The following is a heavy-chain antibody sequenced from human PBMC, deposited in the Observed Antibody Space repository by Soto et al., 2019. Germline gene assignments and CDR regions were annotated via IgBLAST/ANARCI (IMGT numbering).Heavy chain of an antibody. CDR1: GYTFNKYW. CDR2: IYPGDSDT. J-gene: IGHJ3*02. Sequence: PGESLKISCNGSGYTFNKYWIAWVRQMPGQGLEWMGIIYPGDSDTTYSPSVQGHVTISVDESINTAYLQWASLEASDTAMYYCARQKLWMATINNDAFDIWGQGTMVTVSS. D-gene: IGHD2-21*01. CDR3: ARQKLWMATINNDAFDI. V-gene: IGHV5-51*01.